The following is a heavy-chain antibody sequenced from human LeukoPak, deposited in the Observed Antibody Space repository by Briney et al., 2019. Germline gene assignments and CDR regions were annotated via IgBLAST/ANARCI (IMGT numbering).Heavy chain of an antibody. D-gene: IGHD6-13*01. CDR2: ISAYNGNT. V-gene: IGHV1-18*01. Sequence: ASVKVSCKASGYTFTSYGISGVRQAPGQGLEWMGWISAYNGNTNYAQKLQGRVTMTTDTSTSTAYMEVTSLRSDDTAVYYCASSWSAHDAFDIWGQGTMITVSS. J-gene: IGHJ3*02. CDR3: ASSWSAHDAFDI. CDR1: GYTFTSYG.